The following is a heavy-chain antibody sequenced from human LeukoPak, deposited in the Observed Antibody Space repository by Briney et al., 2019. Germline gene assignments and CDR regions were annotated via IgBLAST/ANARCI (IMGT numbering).Heavy chain of an antibody. Sequence: SQTLSLTCTVSGGSISSGSYYWSWIRQPAGKGLEWIGRIYTSGSTNYNPSLKSRVTISVDTSKNQFSLKLSSVTAADTAVYYCARGDSSSWFDAFDIWGQGAMVTVSS. CDR3: ARGDSSSWFDAFDI. CDR1: GGSISSGSYY. J-gene: IGHJ3*02. CDR2: IYTSGST. V-gene: IGHV4-61*02. D-gene: IGHD6-13*01.